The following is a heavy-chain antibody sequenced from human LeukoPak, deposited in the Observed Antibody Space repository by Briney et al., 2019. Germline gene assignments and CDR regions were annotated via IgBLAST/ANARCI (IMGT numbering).Heavy chain of an antibody. D-gene: IGHD6-13*01. CDR3: AKDSSSWYFYYFDY. V-gene: IGHV3-30*18. Sequence: GGSLRLSCAASGFTFSSYGMHWVRQAPGKGLEWVAVISYGGSNKYYADSVKGRFTISRDNSKNTLYLQMNSLRAEDTAVYYCAKDSSSWYFYYFDYWGQGTLVTVSS. CDR1: GFTFSSYG. CDR2: ISYGGSNK. J-gene: IGHJ4*02.